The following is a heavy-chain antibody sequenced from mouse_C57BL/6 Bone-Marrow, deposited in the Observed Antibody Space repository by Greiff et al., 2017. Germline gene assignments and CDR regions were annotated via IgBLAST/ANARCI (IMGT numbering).Heavy chain of an antibody. Sequence: EVQLVESGGDLVKPGGSLKLSCAASGFTFSSYGMSWVRQTPDKRLEWVATISSGGSYTYYPASVKGRFTISRDKAKNTLYLQMSSLKSEDTAMYYCASPGVAWFAYWGQGTLVTVSA. CDR2: ISSGGSYT. V-gene: IGHV5-6*01. CDR3: ASPGVAWFAY. CDR1: GFTFSSYG. J-gene: IGHJ3*01.